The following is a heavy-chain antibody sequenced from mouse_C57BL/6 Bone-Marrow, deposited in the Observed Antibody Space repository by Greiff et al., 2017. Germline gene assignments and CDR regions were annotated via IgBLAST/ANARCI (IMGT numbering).Heavy chain of an antibody. CDR3: AKDYGSMRYYFDY. CDR2: IFPGSGST. Sequence: VQLQQSGPELVKPGASVKISCKASGYTFTDYSINWVKLRPGQGLEWIGWIFPGSGSTYYNEKFKGKATLTVDKSSSTAYMLLSSLTSEDSAVYFCAKDYGSMRYYFDYWGKGTTLTVSS. J-gene: IGHJ2*01. D-gene: IGHD1-1*01. CDR1: GYTFTDYS. V-gene: IGHV1-75*01.